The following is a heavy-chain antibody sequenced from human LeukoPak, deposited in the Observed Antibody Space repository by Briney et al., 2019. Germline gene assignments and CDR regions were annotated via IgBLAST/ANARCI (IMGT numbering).Heavy chain of an antibody. D-gene: IGHD3-22*01. CDR2: IIPIFGTA. V-gene: IGHV1-69*05. CDR1: GGTFSSYA. Sequence: SVKVSCKASGGTFSSYAISWVRQAPGQGLEWMGGIIPIFGTANYAQKFQGRVTITTDESTSTAYMELSSLRSEGTAVYYCASVQPTYYYDSSGYSSPVGAFDIWGQGTMVTVSS. CDR3: ASVQPTYYYDSSGYSSPVGAFDI. J-gene: IGHJ3*02.